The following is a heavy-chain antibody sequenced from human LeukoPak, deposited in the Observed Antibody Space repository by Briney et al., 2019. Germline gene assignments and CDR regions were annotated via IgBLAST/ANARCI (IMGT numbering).Heavy chain of an antibody. V-gene: IGHV1-18*01. CDR1: GYTFISYG. CDR3: ARASYNGYDPERY. D-gene: IGHD5-12*01. J-gene: IGHJ4*02. Sequence: ASVKVSCKASGYTFISYGISWVRQAPGQGLEWMGWISAYNGDTKYAQKFQGRVTMTTDTSTSTAYMELRSLRSDDTAVYYCARASYNGYDPERYWGQGTLVTVSS. CDR2: ISAYNGDT.